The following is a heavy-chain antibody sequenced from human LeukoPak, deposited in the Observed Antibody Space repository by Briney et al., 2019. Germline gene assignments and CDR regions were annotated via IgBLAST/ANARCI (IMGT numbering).Heavy chain of an antibody. Sequence: EGSLRLSCAASGFSVSKNYISWVRQAPGKGLEGVSLIDSDGGTYYADSVKGRFTISRDNSKNTLYLQMNSLRAEDTAVYYCARANYYEDAFDIWGQGTMVTVSS. CDR1: GFSVSKNY. D-gene: IGHD3-22*01. CDR2: IDSDGGT. J-gene: IGHJ3*02. CDR3: ARANYYEDAFDI. V-gene: IGHV3-53*01.